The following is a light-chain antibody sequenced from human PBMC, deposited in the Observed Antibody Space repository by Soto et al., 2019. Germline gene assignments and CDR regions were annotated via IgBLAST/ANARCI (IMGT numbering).Light chain of an antibody. Sequence: EIVLTQSPATLSLSPGERATLSCRASQSVSSYLAWYQQKPGQAPRLLIYDVSNRATGIPARFSGSGSGTDFTLTISSLESEDFAVYYCHQRTNWPLTFGGWTKVEIK. CDR1: QSVSSY. CDR2: DVS. V-gene: IGKV3-11*01. CDR3: HQRTNWPLT. J-gene: IGKJ4*01.